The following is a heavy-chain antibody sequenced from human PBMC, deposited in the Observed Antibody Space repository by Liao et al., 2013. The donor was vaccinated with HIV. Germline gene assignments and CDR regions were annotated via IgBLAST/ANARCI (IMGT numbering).Heavy chain of an antibody. V-gene: IGHV4-61*02. Sequence: QVQLQESGPGLVKPSQTLSLTCTVSGGSISSGSYYWSWIRQPAGKGLEWIGRVYTGGSTNNPSLKSRVTISLDTSKNQFSLKLSSVTAADTAVYYCAREAYYYDSRGYYPVALFDYWGPGTLVTVSS. CDR1: GGSISSGSYY. J-gene: IGHJ4*02. CDR3: AREAYYYDSRGYYPVALFDY. D-gene: IGHD3-22*01. CDR2: VYTGGST.